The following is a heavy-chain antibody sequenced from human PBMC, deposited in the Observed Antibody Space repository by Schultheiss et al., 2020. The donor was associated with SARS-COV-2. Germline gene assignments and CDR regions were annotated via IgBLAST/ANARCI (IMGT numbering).Heavy chain of an antibody. Sequence: GGSLRLSCAASGFTFSSYSMNWVRQAPGKGLEWVSSISSSSSYIYYADSVKGRFTISRDNAKNSLYLQMNSLRAEDTAVYYCARALDYDSSGYQFDYWGQGTLVTVSS. CDR1: GFTFSSYS. CDR3: ARALDYDSSGYQFDY. V-gene: IGHV3-21*01. D-gene: IGHD3-22*01. J-gene: IGHJ4*02. CDR2: ISSSSSYI.